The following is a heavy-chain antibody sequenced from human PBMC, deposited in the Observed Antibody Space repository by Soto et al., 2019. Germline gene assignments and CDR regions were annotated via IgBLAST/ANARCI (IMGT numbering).Heavy chain of an antibody. Sequence: GGSLRLSCAASGFTFSSYGMHWVRQAPGKGLEWVAVISYDGSNKYYADSVKGRFTISRDNSKNTLYLQMNSLRAEDTAVYYCAKDVYDILTGYYYYYYGMDVWGQGTTVTVSS. CDR2: ISYDGSNK. CDR3: AKDVYDILTGYYYYYYGMDV. D-gene: IGHD3-9*01. V-gene: IGHV3-30*18. CDR1: GFTFSSYG. J-gene: IGHJ6*02.